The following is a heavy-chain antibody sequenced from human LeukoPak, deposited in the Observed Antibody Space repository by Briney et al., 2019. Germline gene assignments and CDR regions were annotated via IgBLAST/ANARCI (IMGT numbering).Heavy chain of an antibody. D-gene: IGHD6-19*01. Sequence: GESLRISCKGSGYTFTSYDINWVRQATGQGLEWMGWMNPNSGNTGYAQKFQGRVTITRNTSISTAYMELSSLRSEDTAVYYCARGAFEKQWRKRSYFDLWGRGTLVTVSS. V-gene: IGHV1-8*03. J-gene: IGHJ2*01. CDR2: MNPNSGNT. CDR3: ARGAFEKQWRKRSYFDL. CDR1: GYTFTSYD.